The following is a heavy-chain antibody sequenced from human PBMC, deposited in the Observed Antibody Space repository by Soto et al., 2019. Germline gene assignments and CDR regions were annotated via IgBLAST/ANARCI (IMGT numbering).Heavy chain of an antibody. CDR1: GYNFAVYW. J-gene: IGHJ4*02. CDR3: ARGGVSTRTFDY. V-gene: IGHV5-51*01. CDR2: IYPSDSDT. D-gene: IGHD3-3*01. Sequence: ESVKISCKGSGYNFAVYWIAWVLQMPGKGLELMGIIYPSDSDTRYRPSFQGQVTISADKSISSAYLQWSSLRASDTAMYYCARGGVSTRTFDYWGQGTPVTVSS.